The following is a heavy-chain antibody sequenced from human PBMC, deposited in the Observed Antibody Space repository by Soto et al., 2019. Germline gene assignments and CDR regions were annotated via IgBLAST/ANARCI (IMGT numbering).Heavy chain of an antibody. CDR1: GGSISSGGYY. Sequence: PSETLSLTCTVSGGSISSGGYYWSWIRQHPGKGLEWIGYIYYSGSTYYNPSLKSRVTISVGTSKNQFSLKLSSVTAADTAVYYCAGVHDGDYVHFQHWGQGTLVTVSS. CDR3: AGVHDGDYVHFQH. CDR2: IYYSGST. V-gene: IGHV4-31*03. J-gene: IGHJ1*01. D-gene: IGHD4-17*01.